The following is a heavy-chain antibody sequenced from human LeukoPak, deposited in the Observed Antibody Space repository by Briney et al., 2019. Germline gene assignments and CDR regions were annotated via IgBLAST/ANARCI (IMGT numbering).Heavy chain of an antibody. CDR1: GGSISSYY. J-gene: IGHJ3*02. CDR2: IYYSGST. Sequence: PSETLSLTCTVSGGSISSYYWSWIRQPPGKGLEWIGYIYYSGSTNYNPSLKSRVTISVDTSKNQFSLKLSSVTAADTAVYYCARHCSSTSCSSSDAFDIWGQGTMVTVSS. V-gene: IGHV4-59*08. D-gene: IGHD2-2*01. CDR3: ARHCSSTSCSSSDAFDI.